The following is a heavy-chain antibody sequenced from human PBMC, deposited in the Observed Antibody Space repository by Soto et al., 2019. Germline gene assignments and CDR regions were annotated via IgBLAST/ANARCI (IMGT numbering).Heavy chain of an antibody. CDR1: GFTFSSYW. D-gene: IGHD6-13*01. CDR2: IKEDGSEK. J-gene: IGHJ4*02. CDR3: ARTRRPAPGSYYFDY. Sequence: EVQLVESGGGLVQPGGSLRLSCAASGFTFSSYWMSWVRQAPEKGLEWVANIKEDGSEKYYVDSVKGRFTISRDNAKNSLYLQMSSLRAEDLAVYHCARTRRPAPGSYYFDYWGQGTLVTVSS. V-gene: IGHV3-7*01.